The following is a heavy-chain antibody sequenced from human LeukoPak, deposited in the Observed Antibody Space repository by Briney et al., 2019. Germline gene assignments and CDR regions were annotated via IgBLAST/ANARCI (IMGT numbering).Heavy chain of an antibody. Sequence: GGSLRLSCAASGFTFSSYEMNWVRQAPGKGLEWVSYISSSGTIYYADSVEGRFTISRDNAKNSLYLQMNSLRAEDTAVYYCARDHLDTSAGTFYYYMDVWGKGTTVTISS. V-gene: IGHV3-48*03. CDR1: GFTFSSYE. J-gene: IGHJ6*03. D-gene: IGHD3-10*01. CDR3: ARDHLDTSAGTFYYYMDV. CDR2: ISSSGTI.